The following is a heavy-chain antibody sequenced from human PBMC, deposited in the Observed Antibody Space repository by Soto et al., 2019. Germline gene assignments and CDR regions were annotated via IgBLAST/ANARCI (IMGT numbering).Heavy chain of an antibody. J-gene: IGHJ4*02. CDR1: GFTFSSYG. CDR2: IWYDGSNK. D-gene: IGHD3-3*01. Sequence: GGSLRLSCAASGFTFSSYGMHWVRQAPGKGLEWVAVIWYDGSNKYYADSVKGRFTISRDNSKNTLYLQMNSLRAEDTAVYYCARGNYDFWSGSEPYFDYWGQGTLVTVSS. V-gene: IGHV3-33*01. CDR3: ARGNYDFWSGSEPYFDY.